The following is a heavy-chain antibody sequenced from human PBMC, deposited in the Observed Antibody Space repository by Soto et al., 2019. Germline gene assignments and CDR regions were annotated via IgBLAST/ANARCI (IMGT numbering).Heavy chain of an antibody. CDR3: ARGRGGVQH. J-gene: IGHJ1*01. Sequence: SETLSLTCAVYGGSFSGYYCSWIRQPPGKGLEWIGELNDSGSTNYNASLKSRISISVDTSKNQFSLKLSSVTAADTAVYYCARGRGGVQHWGQGTLVTVSS. D-gene: IGHD3-10*01. CDR1: GGSFSGYY. CDR2: LNDSGST. V-gene: IGHV4-34*01.